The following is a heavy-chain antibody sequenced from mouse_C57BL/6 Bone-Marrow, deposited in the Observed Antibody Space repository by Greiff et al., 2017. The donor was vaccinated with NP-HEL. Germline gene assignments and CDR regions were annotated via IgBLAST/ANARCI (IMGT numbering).Heavy chain of an antibody. CDR3: ARDLWYFDY. CDR1: GFTFSDYY. J-gene: IGHJ2*01. CDR2: INYDGSST. D-gene: IGHD1-1*02. V-gene: IGHV5-16*01. Sequence: VQLKESEGGLVQPGSSMKLSCTASGFTFSDYYMAWVRQVPEKGLEWVANINYDGSSTYYLDSLKSRFIISRDNAKNILYLQMSSLKSEDTATYYCARDLWYFDYWGQGTTLTVSS.